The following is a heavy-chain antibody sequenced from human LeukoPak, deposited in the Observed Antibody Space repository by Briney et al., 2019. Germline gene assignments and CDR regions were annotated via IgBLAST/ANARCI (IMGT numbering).Heavy chain of an antibody. Sequence: ASVKVPCKASGYTFTSYYMHWVRQAPGQGLEWMGIINPSGGSTSYAQKFQGRVTMTRDTSTSTVYMGLSSLRSEDTAVYYCASEDIVVVPAARALDYWGQGTLVTVSS. CDR3: ASEDIVVVPAARALDY. D-gene: IGHD2-2*01. J-gene: IGHJ4*02. CDR2: INPSGGST. V-gene: IGHV1-46*01. CDR1: GYTFTSYY.